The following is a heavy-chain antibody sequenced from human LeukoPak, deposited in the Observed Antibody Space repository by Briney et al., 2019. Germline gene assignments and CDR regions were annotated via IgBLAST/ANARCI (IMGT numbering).Heavy chain of an antibody. J-gene: IGHJ4*02. D-gene: IGHD3-22*01. CDR2: MNPNSGST. CDR1: GYTFISHY. Sequence: ASVKVSCKASGYTFISHYLHWVRQAPGQGLEWMGWMNPNSGSTGYAQKFQGRVTMTRNTSISTAYMELSSLRSEDTAVYYCARGDDSSGYFDYWGQGTLVTVSS. V-gene: IGHV1-8*02. CDR3: ARGDDSSGYFDY.